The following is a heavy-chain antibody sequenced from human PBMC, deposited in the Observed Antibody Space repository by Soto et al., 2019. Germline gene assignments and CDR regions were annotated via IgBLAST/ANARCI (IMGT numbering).Heavy chain of an antibody. Sequence: SSETLSLTCTVSGGSVSSGSYYWSWIRHPPGKGLEWIGYIYYSGSTNYNPSLKSRVTISVDTSKNQFSLKLSSVTAADTAVYYCARALAPGSYYYDSSGYYYFDYWGQGTLVTVSS. D-gene: IGHD3-22*01. V-gene: IGHV4-61*01. CDR1: GGSVSSGSYY. CDR3: ARALAPGSYYYDSSGYYYFDY. CDR2: IYYSGST. J-gene: IGHJ4*02.